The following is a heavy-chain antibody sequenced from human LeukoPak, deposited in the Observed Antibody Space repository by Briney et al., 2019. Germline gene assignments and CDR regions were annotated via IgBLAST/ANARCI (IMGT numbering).Heavy chain of an antibody. V-gene: IGHV3-15*01. CDR3: FSRYFHC. J-gene: IGHJ4*02. CDR1: GFTFSNAW. Sequence: GGSLTLSCAASGFTFSNAWINWVRPTPRKGLEWVARIKIKSDGVTTDYAAHVKGKFTISREDSIITVYLQMNGLKTEGTAVYYCFSRYFHCWVQGALLAVSS. CDR2: IKIKSDGVTT.